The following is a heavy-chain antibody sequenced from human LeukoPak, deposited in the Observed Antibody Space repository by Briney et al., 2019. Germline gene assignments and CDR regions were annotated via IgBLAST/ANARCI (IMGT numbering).Heavy chain of an antibody. CDR1: DGSISSYY. V-gene: IGHV4-59*01. J-gene: IGHJ4*02. D-gene: IGHD3-22*01. CDR2: IHYSGST. Sequence: SETLSLTCSISDGSISSYYWTWIRQSPGKGLEWIGHIHYSGSTHYNPSLQSRVSISIDTSKNHFSLKLRSVTAVGTAVYYCARWGHFDTSGYFVVDYWGQGALVTVSS. CDR3: ARWGHFDTSGYFVVDY.